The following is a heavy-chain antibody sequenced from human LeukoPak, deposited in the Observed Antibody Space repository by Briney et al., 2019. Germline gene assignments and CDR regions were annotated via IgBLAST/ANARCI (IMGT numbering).Heavy chain of an antibody. J-gene: IGHJ4*02. CDR3: ARDKDVYFDY. CDR2: ISSSSSYI. CDR1: GFTFSSYA. V-gene: IGHV3-21*01. Sequence: GRSLRLSCAASGFTFSSYAMSWVRQAPGKGLEWVSSISSSSSYIYYADSVKGRITISRDNAKNSLYLQMNSLRVEDTAVYYCARDKDVYFDYWGQGTLVTVSS.